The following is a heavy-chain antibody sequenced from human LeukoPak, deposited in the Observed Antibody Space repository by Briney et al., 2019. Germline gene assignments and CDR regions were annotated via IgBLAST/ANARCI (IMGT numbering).Heavy chain of an antibody. V-gene: IGHV4-61*02. J-gene: IGHJ3*02. CDR1: GGSINSGSYY. D-gene: IGHD1-26*01. CDR3: AGSKWELVFYAFDM. Sequence: SETLSLTCTVSGGSINSGSYYWSWLRQPAGKGLEWIGRIYTSGSTNYNPSLKSRVTISLDTSKNQFSLKLSSVTAADTAVYYCAGSKWELVFYAFDMWGQGTMVTVSS. CDR2: IYTSGST.